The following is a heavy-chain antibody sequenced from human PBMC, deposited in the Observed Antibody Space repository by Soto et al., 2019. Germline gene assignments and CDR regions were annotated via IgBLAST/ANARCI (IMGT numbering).Heavy chain of an antibody. D-gene: IGHD2-21*01. CDR2: ISWNSGSI. CDR1: GFTFDDYA. J-gene: IGHJ5*02. Sequence: EVQLVESGGGLVQPGRSLRLSCAASGFTFDDYAMHWVRQAPGKGLEWVSGISWNSGSIGYADSVKGRFTISRNNAKNSQDLQMSSLRTEDTVLYYCAKDRGIAISKWFDPWGQGPLVTVSS. V-gene: IGHV3-9*01. CDR3: AKDRGIAISKWFDP.